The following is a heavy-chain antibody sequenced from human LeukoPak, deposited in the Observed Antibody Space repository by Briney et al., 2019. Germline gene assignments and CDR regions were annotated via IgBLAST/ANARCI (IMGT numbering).Heavy chain of an antibody. V-gene: IGHV3-23*01. Sequence: GGSLRLSCAASGFTFSSYAMSWVRQAPGKGLEWVSAISGSGGSTYYADSVKGRFTISRDNSKNTLYLQRNSLRAEDTAVYYCARIRDGYNFHAFDIWGQGTMVTVSS. CDR1: GFTFSSYA. CDR3: ARIRDGYNFHAFDI. CDR2: ISGSGGST. D-gene: IGHD5-24*01. J-gene: IGHJ3*02.